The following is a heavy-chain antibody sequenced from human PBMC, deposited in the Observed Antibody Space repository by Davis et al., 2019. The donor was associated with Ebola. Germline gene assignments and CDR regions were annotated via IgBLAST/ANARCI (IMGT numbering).Heavy chain of an antibody. J-gene: IGHJ3*02. D-gene: IGHD3-22*01. V-gene: IGHV1-3*01. Sequence: ASVKVSCKASGYTFTSYAMHWVRQAPGQRLEWMGWINAGNGNTKYSQKFQGRVTITRDTSASTAYMELSSLRSEDTAVYYCARDSEMAYYDSSGLDAFDIWGQGTMVTVSS. CDR2: INAGNGNT. CDR1: GYTFTSYA. CDR3: ARDSEMAYYDSSGLDAFDI.